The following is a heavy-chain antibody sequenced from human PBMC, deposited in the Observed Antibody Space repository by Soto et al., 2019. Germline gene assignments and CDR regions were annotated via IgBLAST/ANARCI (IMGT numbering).Heavy chain of an antibody. CDR3: ARHHRLKFGGVIAAFGY. D-gene: IGHD3-16*02. J-gene: IGHJ4*02. Sequence: PGESLKISCKGSGYSFTSYWIGWVRQMPGKXLEWMGIIYPGDSGTRYSPSFQGQVTISADKSISTAYLQWSSLKASDTAMYYCARHHRLKFGGVIAAFGYWGQGTLVTVSS. V-gene: IGHV5-51*01. CDR2: IYPGDSGT. CDR1: GYSFTSYW.